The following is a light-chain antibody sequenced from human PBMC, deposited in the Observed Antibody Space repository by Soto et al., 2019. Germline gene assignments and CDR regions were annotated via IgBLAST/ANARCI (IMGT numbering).Light chain of an antibody. CDR2: KAS. CDR3: QQYNNS. CDR1: QSISTW. J-gene: IGKJ1*01. Sequence: DIQMTQFPSTLSASVGDRVTITCRASQSISTWLAWYQQKPGKAPKLLIYKASSLESRVPSRFSGSGSGTEFTLTISSLQPDDFATYYCQQYNNSFGQGTKGEI. V-gene: IGKV1-5*03.